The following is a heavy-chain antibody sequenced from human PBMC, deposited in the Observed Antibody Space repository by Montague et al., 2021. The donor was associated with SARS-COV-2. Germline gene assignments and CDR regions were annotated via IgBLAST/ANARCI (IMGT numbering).Heavy chain of an antibody. CDR3: RRLILYATSNSFDC. D-gene: IGHD2-15*01. CDR1: GGSISSYHHY. Sequence: SETLSLTCTVSGGSISSYHHYWGWIRQPPGKGLDWIGAMYYSGSTWLNPSLKSRVTISVDTSKNQLSLNLRSATAADTAVYFCRRLILYATSNSFDCWGSGTLVTVSS. J-gene: IGHJ4*02. CDR2: MYYSGST. V-gene: IGHV4-39*07.